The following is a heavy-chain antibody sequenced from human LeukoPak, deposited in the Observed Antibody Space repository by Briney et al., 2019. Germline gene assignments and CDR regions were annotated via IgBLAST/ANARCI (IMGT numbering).Heavy chain of an antibody. V-gene: IGHV4-34*01. CDR3: ARRGYYGSGSPSGYYMDV. CDR2: INHSGST. D-gene: IGHD3-10*01. J-gene: IGHJ6*03. Sequence: PSETLSLTCAVYGGSFSGYYWSWIRQPPGKGLEWIGEINHSGSTNYNPSLKSRVAISVDTSKNQFSLKLSSVTAADTAVYYCARRGYYGSGSPSGYYMDVWGKGTTVTISS. CDR1: GGSFSGYY.